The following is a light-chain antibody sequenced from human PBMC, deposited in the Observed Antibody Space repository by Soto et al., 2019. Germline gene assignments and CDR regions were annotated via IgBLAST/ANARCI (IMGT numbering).Light chain of an antibody. CDR3: SSYTSSTTVV. Sequence: QSVLTQPASVSGSPGQSITISCSGTSSDVGGYHYVSWYRQHPGSAPILLIYEVTNRPSGVSNRFSGSKSGNTAFLTISGLRADDEAYYYCSSYTSSTTVVFGGGTKLTVL. CDR2: EVT. V-gene: IGLV2-14*01. J-gene: IGLJ2*01. CDR1: SSDVGGYHY.